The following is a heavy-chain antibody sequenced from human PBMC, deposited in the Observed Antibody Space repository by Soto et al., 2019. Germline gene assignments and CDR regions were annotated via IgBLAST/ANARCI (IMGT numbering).Heavy chain of an antibody. J-gene: IGHJ4*01. CDR2: IFWDDDK. D-gene: IGHD2-2*01. CDR1: GLSLSTTGVG. CDR3: AHRSACRTDSCTFRF. V-gene: IGHV2-5*02. Sequence: QITLKESGPTLVKPTQTLTLTCSFSGLSLSTTGVGVGWIRQPPGKALVWLALIFWDDDKRYSPSLQSRLTITKDTSKSQVVLTMTNMDPVDTATYDCAHRSACRTDSCTFRFWGHGTLFTVSS.